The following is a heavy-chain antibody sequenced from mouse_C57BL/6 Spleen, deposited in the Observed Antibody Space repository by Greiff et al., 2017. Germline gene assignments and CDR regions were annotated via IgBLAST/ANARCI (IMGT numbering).Heavy chain of an antibody. Sequence: VQLQQSGAELVKPGASVKMSCKASGYPFTTYPLEWMKQNHGESLEGIGNFHPYNDDTKYNEKFKGKAPLTVEKSSSTVYLELSRFTSDESAVYSGARGITTVVTTEAYYFDYWGQGTTLTVSS. J-gene: IGHJ2*01. CDR1: GYPFTTYP. V-gene: IGHV1-47*01. CDR3: ARGITTVVTTEAYYFDY. CDR2: FHPYNDDT. D-gene: IGHD1-1*01.